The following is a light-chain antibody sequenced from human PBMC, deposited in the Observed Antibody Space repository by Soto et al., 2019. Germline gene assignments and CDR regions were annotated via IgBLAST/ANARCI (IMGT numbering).Light chain of an antibody. CDR1: RSDVGAYNY. Sequence: QSVLTQPRSVSGSPGQSVTISCAGTRSDVGAYNYVSWYQQVPGKAPKVIIFDVSKRPSGVPDRFSGSRSGNTASLTISGLQADDEAHYYCCSYAGSYTHWVFGGGTKLTVL. J-gene: IGLJ3*02. CDR3: CSYAGSYTHWV. V-gene: IGLV2-11*01. CDR2: DVS.